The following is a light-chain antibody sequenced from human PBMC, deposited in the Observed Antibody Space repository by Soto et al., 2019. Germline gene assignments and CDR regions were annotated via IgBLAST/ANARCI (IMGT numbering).Light chain of an antibody. CDR1: SSNIGKNY. CDR3: GTWDNSLSAVV. V-gene: IGLV1-51*01. CDR2: DNN. J-gene: IGLJ3*02. Sequence: QSVLTQPPSVSAPPGQKVTISCSGSSSNIGKNYVSWYQHLPGTAPKLLIYDNNKRPSGIPVRFSGSKSGTSATLGITGLQTGDEADYYCGTWDNSLSAVVFGGGTQLNVL.